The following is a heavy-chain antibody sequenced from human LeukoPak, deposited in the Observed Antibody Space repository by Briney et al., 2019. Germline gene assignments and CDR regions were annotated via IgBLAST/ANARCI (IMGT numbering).Heavy chain of an antibody. Sequence: SETLSLTCSVSGGSFSGGIYSWGWIRQPPGKGLEWIGNINYRGNTVYNPSLESRVSMSVDTSRSQFSLRLRSVTAADTSVYYCARRRAAAGPFDYWGQGTRVTVSS. D-gene: IGHD6-13*01. J-gene: IGHJ4*02. CDR2: INYRGNT. CDR1: GGSFSGGIYS. V-gene: IGHV4-39*01. CDR3: ARRRAAAGPFDY.